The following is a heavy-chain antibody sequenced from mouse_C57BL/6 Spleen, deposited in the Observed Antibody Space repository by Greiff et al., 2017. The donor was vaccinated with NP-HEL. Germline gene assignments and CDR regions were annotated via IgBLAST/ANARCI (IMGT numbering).Heavy chain of an antibody. V-gene: IGHV2-3*01. Sequence: QVQLKESGPGLVAPSQSLSITCTVSGFSLTSYGVSWVRQPPGKGLEWLGEIWGDGSTNYHSALITRLSISKDNSKSQVLLNLNSLQTDDTATYYCSKGGDFDYWGQGTTLTVSS. J-gene: IGHJ2*01. CDR1: GFSLTSYG. CDR2: IWGDGST. CDR3: SKGGDFDY.